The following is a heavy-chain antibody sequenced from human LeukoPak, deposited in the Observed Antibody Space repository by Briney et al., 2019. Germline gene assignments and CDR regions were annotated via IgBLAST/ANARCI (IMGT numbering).Heavy chain of an antibody. J-gene: IGHJ6*04. CDR2: FDPEDGET. CDR3: ATDRRYCSSTSCPRWDV. Sequence: GASVKVSCKGSGYTLTELSMHWVRQAPGKGLEWMGGFDPEDGETIYAQKFQGRVTMTEDTSTDTAYMELSSLRSEDTAVYYCATDRRYCSSTSCPRWDVWGKGTTVTVSS. CDR1: GYTLTELS. D-gene: IGHD2-2*01. V-gene: IGHV1-24*01.